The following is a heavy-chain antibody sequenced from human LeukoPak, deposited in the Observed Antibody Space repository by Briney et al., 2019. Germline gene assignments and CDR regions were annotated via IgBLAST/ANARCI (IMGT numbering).Heavy chain of an antibody. D-gene: IGHD3-10*01. J-gene: IGHJ4*02. CDR1: GGSFSGYY. CDR2: INHSGST. CDR3: ARGGPITMVRGVKFPFDY. V-gene: IGHV4-34*01. Sequence: SETLSLTCAVYGGSFSGYYWSWIRQPPGKGLEWIGEINHSGSTNYNPSLKSRVTISVDTSKNQFSLKLSSLTAADTAVYYCARGGPITMVRGVKFPFDYWGQGTLVTVSS.